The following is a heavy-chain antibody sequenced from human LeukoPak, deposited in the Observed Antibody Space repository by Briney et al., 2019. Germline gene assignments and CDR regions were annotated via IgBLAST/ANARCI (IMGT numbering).Heavy chain of an antibody. V-gene: IGHV1-18*01. CDR1: GYTFTSYG. J-gene: IGHJ4*02. D-gene: IGHD6-19*01. CDR2: ISAYNGNT. CDR3: ASIAYSSGWYDFDY. Sequence: GASVKVSCKASGYTFTSYGISWVRRAPGQGLEWMGWISAYNGNTNYAQKLQGRVTMTTDTSTSTAYMELRSLRSDDTAVYYCASIAYSSGWYDFDYWGQGTLVTVSS.